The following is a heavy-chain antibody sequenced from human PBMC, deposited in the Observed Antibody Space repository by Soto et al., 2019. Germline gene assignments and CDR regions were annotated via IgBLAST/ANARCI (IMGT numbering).Heavy chain of an antibody. CDR2: ISWNSGSI. D-gene: IGHD6-6*01. V-gene: IGHV3-9*01. CDR3: AKAPFHSEPEYSSSGGYYYYYGMDV. Sequence: EVQLVESGGGLVQPGRSLRLSCAASGFTFDDYAMLWVRQAPGKGLEWVSGISWNSGSIGYADSVKGRFTISRDNAKNSLYVQMNSLRAEDTALYYCAKAPFHSEPEYSSSGGYYYYYGMDVWGQWTTVTVSS. J-gene: IGHJ6*02. CDR1: GFTFDDYA.